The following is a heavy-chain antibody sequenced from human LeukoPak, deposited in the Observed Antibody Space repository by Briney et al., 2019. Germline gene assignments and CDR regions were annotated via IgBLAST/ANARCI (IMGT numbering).Heavy chain of an antibody. Sequence: GGSLRLSCAASGFFFSDYYMSWLRQAPGKGLEWVSYISDSGSTIYYADSVKGRFTISRDNVKNSLYLQMNGLRAEDTAVYYCAREMEGDYGSGTFFDLWGQGNMVTVSS. CDR3: AREMEGDYGSGTFFDL. CDR1: GFFFSDYY. D-gene: IGHD3-10*01. CDR2: ISDSGSTI. V-gene: IGHV3-11*01. J-gene: IGHJ4*02.